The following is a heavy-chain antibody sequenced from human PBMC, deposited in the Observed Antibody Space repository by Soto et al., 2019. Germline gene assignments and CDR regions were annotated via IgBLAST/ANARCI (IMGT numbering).Heavy chain of an antibody. Sequence: PGGSLRLSCAASRFTFSNAWMSWVRQAPGKGLEWAGRIKSKTDGGTTDYAAPVKGRFTISRDDSKNTLYLQMNSLKTEDTAVYYCTTAGLWLEAFDIWGQGTMVTVSS. CDR1: RFTFSNAW. D-gene: IGHD2-21*01. V-gene: IGHV3-15*01. CDR2: IKSKTDGGTT. J-gene: IGHJ3*02. CDR3: TTAGLWLEAFDI.